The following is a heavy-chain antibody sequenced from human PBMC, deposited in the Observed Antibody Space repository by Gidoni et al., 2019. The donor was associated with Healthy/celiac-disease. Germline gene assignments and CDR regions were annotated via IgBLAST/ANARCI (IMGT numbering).Heavy chain of an antibody. D-gene: IGHD2-8*01. V-gene: IGHV4-39*01. CDR1: GGSLSSSSYY. CDR3: ARQKKMVYAMGGFDP. J-gene: IGHJ5*02. Sequence: QLQLQESGPGLVKPSETLSLTCTVSGGSLSSSSYYWGWIRQPPGKGLEWIGSIYYSGSTYYNPSLKSRVTISVDTSKNQFSLKLSSVTAADTAVYYCARQKKMVYAMGGFDPWGQGTLVTVSS. CDR2: IYYSGST.